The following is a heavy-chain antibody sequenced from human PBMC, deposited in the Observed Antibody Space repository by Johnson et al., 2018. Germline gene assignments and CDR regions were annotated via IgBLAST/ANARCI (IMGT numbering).Heavy chain of an antibody. D-gene: IGHD1-1*01. CDR2: IGSAGDT. V-gene: IGHV3-13*04. CDR3: ATTRNWYEDAFDI. J-gene: IGHJ3*02. CDR1: GFTLSYYD. Sequence: VQLVQSGVGLVEPGGSXRLSCAASGFTLSYYDMHWVRQVTGKGLEWVSAIGSAGDTYYAGSVKGRFTISRDNSRNTVYLQMNSLGAEDTALYYCATTRNWYEDAFDIWGQGTVVTVSS.